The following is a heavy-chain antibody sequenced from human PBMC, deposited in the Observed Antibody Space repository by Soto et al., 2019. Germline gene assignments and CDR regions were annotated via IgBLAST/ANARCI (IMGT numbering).Heavy chain of an antibody. CDR2: IEHDGSGT. J-gene: IGHJ4*02. D-gene: IGHD6-6*01. CDR1: GFSFSNYW. V-gene: IGHV3-7*01. CDR3: ARDLGYDSSSACDF. Sequence: EVQLVDSGGGLVQPGGSLRLSCAASGFSFSNYWMSWVRQAPGQGLEWVANIEHDGSGTYYLDSVKGRFTISRDNAKSSLFLQMNNLRVEDTAVYYCARDLGYDSSSACDFWGQGTLVTVSS.